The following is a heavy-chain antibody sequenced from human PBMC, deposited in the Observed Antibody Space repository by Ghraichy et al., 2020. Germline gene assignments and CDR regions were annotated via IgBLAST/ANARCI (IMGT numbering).Heavy chain of an antibody. CDR2: IYHSGST. CDR1: GGSISSSNW. Sequence: SETLSLTCAVSGGSISSSNWWSWVRQPSGKGLEWIGEIYHSGSTNYNPSLKSRVTISVDKSKNQFSLKLSSVTAADTAVYYCARMGEYSGSYSNPHVGYYWGQGTLVTVSS. V-gene: IGHV4-4*02. D-gene: IGHD1-26*01. CDR3: ARMGEYSGSYSNPHVGYY. J-gene: IGHJ4*02.